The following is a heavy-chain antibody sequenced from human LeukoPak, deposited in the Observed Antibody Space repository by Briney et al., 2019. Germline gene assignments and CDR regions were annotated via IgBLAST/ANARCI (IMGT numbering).Heavy chain of an antibody. CDR2: FSRNGRDT. Sequence: GGSLRLSCAASGFTFGSVAMSWDRQAPGKGPEWVSTFSRNGRDTYYADSVKGRFTIFRDNSKNTLYLQMNSLRVEDTAVYYCAKGSLGNWYFFDYWGLGTLVTVSS. D-gene: IGHD1-1*01. CDR3: AKGSLGNWYFFDY. J-gene: IGHJ4*02. CDR1: GFTFGSVA. V-gene: IGHV3-23*01.